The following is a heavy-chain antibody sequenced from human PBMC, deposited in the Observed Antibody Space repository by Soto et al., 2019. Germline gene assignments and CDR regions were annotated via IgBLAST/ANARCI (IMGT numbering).Heavy chain of an antibody. CDR1: GYTFTGYY. J-gene: IGHJ6*04. D-gene: IGHD3-10*01. Sequence: SVKVSCKASGYTFTGYYMHWVRQAPGQGLEWMGWINPNSGGTNYAQKFQGWVTMTRDTSISTAYMELSRLRSDDTAVYYCARDGGSRYEGMAGWGKGTQVTVPS. CDR3: ARDGGSRYEGMAG. V-gene: IGHV1-2*04. CDR2: INPNSGGT.